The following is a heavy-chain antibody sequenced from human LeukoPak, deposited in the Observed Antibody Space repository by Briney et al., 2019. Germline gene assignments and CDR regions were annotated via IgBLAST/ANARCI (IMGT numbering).Heavy chain of an antibody. CDR2: IYDSGRA. D-gene: IGHD3-16*01. Sequence: ASETLSLTCAVSGGSISTGGYSWSWIRQPPGKTLEWIGYIYDSGRAYYNPSLKSRVTISMDTSSNHFSLKLRSVTAADTAVYYCVRDIYDDNNWGQGTLATVSS. J-gene: IGHJ4*02. CDR3: VRDIYDDNN. CDR1: GGSISTGGYS. V-gene: IGHV4-30-4*07.